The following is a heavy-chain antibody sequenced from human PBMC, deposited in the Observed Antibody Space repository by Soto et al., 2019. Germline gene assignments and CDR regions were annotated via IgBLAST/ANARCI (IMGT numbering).Heavy chain of an antibody. CDR2: IYYSGST. CDR3: ARGDSSSTPFDY. V-gene: IGHV4-59*01. CDR1: GGSISSYY. Sequence: PSETLSLTCTVSGGSISSYYWSWIRQPPGKGLEWIGYIYYSGSTNYNPSLKSRVTISVDTSKNQFSLKLSSVTAADTAVYYCARGDSSSTPFDYWGQGTLVPVSS. D-gene: IGHD6-6*01. J-gene: IGHJ4*02.